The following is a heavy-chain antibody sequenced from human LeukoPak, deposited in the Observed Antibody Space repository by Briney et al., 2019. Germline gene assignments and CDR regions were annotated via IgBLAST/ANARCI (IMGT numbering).Heavy chain of an antibody. CDR1: GDSVSNTSAT. J-gene: IGHJ5*02. D-gene: IGHD1-1*01. Sequence: SQTLSLTCAISGDSVSNTSATWSWIRQSPSRGLEWLGRTFYRSSWVYDYAVSVRGRITVKPDTFKNQVSLQLDSVTPEDTAVYYCAREGDWIGFGLWGQGTLVTVSA. CDR2: TFYRSSWVY. V-gene: IGHV6-1*01. CDR3: AREGDWIGFGL.